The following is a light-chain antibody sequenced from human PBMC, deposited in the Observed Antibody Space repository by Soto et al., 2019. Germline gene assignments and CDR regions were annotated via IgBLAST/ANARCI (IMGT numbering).Light chain of an antibody. V-gene: IGKV3-20*01. CDR2: GAS. J-gene: IGKJ4*01. Sequence: EIVLTQSPGTLSLSPGERATLSCRASQSVSSSYLAWYQQKPGQAPRLLIYGASSRASGIPDRFSGSGSGTDFTRTISRLESEDFAVYYCQQYDSSPLTFGGGTKVEIK. CDR1: QSVSSSY. CDR3: QQYDSSPLT.